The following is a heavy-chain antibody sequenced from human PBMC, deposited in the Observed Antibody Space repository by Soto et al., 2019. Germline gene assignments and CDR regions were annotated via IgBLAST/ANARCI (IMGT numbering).Heavy chain of an antibody. CDR2: INPSGGST. CDR1: GYTFTSYY. J-gene: IGHJ6*02. V-gene: IGHV1-46*01. Sequence: ASVKVSCKASGYTFTSYYMHWVRQAPGQGLEWMGIINPSGGSTSYAQKFQGRVTMTRDTSTSTVHMELSSLRSEDTAVYYCARDWPYYYGSGKNGMDVWGQGTTVTVSS. CDR3: ARDWPYYYGSGKNGMDV. D-gene: IGHD3-10*01.